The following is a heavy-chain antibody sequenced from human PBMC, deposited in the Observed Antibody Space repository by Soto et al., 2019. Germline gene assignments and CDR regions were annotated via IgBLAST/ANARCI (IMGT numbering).Heavy chain of an antibody. CDR2: ISYDGSNK. J-gene: IGHJ4*02. CDR1: GFTFSSYG. CDR3: EKDLHSRGLDY. D-gene: IGHD6-13*01. Sequence: GSLRLSCAASGFTFSSYGMHWVRQAPGKGLEWVAVISYDGSNKYYADSVKGRFTISRDNSKNTLYLQMNSLRAEDTAVYYCEKDLHSRGLDYWGQGTLVTVSS. V-gene: IGHV3-30*18.